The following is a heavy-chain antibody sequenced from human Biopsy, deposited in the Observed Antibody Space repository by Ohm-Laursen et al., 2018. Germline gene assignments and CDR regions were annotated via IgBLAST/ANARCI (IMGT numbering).Heavy chain of an antibody. D-gene: IGHD2-21*02. J-gene: IGHJ4*02. CDR1: GFTFADYA. CDR3: AKDLGQVTAAIGY. Sequence: SLRLSCSAFGFTFADYAMHWVRQAPATGLEWVSGISWNSDTIGYADSVKGRFTISRDNAKTSLYLQMNSLGAEDTALYYCAKDLGQVTAAIGYWGQGTLVTVSS. V-gene: IGHV3-9*01. CDR2: ISWNSDTI.